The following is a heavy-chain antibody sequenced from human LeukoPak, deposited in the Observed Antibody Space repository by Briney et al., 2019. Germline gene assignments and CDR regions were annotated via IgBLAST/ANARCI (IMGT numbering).Heavy chain of an antibody. D-gene: IGHD5-12*01. CDR2: IYYSGKN. CDR1: GGSISYYY. CDR3: VRGGSGYDQFDY. J-gene: IGHJ4*02. Sequence: PSETLSLTCTVSGGSISYYYWNWIRQPPGKGLEWIGYIYYSGKNNYNPSLKSRVTISVDMSKNQFSLKLSSVTAADTAVYFCVRGGSGYDQFDYWGQGTLVTVSS. V-gene: IGHV4-59*01.